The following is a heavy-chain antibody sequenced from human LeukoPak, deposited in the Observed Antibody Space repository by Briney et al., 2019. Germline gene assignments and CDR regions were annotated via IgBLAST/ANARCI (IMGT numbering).Heavy chain of an antibody. D-gene: IGHD4-17*01. CDR3: AKEGYGDYDEGLPGF. CDR2: ISYDGSNK. V-gene: IGHV3-30*18. CDR1: GFTFSSYG. J-gene: IGHJ4*02. Sequence: GGSLRLSCAASGFTFSSYGMHWVRQAPGKGLEWVAVISYDGSNKYYADSVKGRFTISRDNSKNTLYLQMNSLRAEDTAVYYCAKEGYGDYDEGLPGFWGQGTLVTVSS.